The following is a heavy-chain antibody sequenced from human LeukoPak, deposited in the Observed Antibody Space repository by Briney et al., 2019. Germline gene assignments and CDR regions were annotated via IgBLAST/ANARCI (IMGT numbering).Heavy chain of an antibody. J-gene: IGHJ4*02. Sequence: SETLSLTCTVSGGSISSSSYYWGWIRQPPGKGLEWIGSIYYSGSTYYNPSLKSRVTISVDTSKNQFSLKLSSVTAADTAVYYCARGRGIAAPVYWGQGTLVTVSS. CDR1: GGSISSSSYY. V-gene: IGHV4-39*07. CDR2: IYYSGST. CDR3: ARGRGIAAPVY. D-gene: IGHD6-6*01.